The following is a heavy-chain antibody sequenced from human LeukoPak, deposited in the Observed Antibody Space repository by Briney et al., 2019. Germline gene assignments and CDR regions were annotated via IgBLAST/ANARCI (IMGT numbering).Heavy chain of an antibody. Sequence: GGSLRLSCAASGFTFSSFAMIWVRQPPGKGLEWVSSIFQGGGEIHYADSVRGRFTISRDNSKSTLFLQMNSLRAEDTAIYYGATYRQVLLPFESWGQGTLVTVSS. D-gene: IGHD5-18*01. J-gene: IGHJ4*02. CDR3: ATYRQVLLPFES. CDR1: GFTFSSFA. V-gene: IGHV3-23*01. CDR2: IFQGGGEI.